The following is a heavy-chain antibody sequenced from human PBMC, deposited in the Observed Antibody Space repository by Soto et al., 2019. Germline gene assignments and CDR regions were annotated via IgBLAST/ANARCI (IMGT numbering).Heavy chain of an antibody. V-gene: IGHV3-21*01. D-gene: IGHD3-10*01. CDR2: ISSSSSYI. CDR1: GFTFSSYS. CDR3: ASGPTYYYGSGSFDY. Sequence: EVQLVESGGGLVKPGGSLRLSCAASGFTFSSYSMNWVRQAPGKGLEWVSSISSSSSYIYYADSVKGRFTISRDNAKNSLYLQMNSLRAEDTAVYYCASGPTYYYGSGSFDYWGQGTLVTVSS. J-gene: IGHJ4*02.